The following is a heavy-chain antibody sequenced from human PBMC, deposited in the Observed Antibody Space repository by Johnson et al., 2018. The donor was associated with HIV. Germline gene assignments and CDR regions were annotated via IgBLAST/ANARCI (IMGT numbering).Heavy chain of an antibody. D-gene: IGHD6-19*01. CDR2: ISYDGSNK. V-gene: IGHV3-30*18. Sequence: QVQLVESGGGVVQPGRSLRLSCAASGFTFSSYGMHWVRQAPGKGLEWVAVISYDGSNKYYADSVKGRFTISRDNSKNTLYLQMNSLRAEDTAVYYCAKVGLVVAGPLPHAFDIWGQGTLVTVSS. J-gene: IGHJ3*02. CDR3: AKVGLVVAGPLPHAFDI. CDR1: GFTFSSYG.